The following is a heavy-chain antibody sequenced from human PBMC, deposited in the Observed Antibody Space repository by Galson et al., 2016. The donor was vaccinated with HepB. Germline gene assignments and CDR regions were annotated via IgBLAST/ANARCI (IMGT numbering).Heavy chain of an antibody. CDR2: IIPIFGTP. V-gene: IGHV1-69*13. Sequence: SVKVSCKAPGGTFNRYAISWVRQAPGQGLKWMGGIIPIFGTPNYAQKFQGRVTITADESTSTAYMELSSLRSEDTAVYYCARDRLLWFGELLYYYHGMDVWGQGTTVTVSS. D-gene: IGHD3-10*01. CDR1: GGTFNRYA. J-gene: IGHJ6*02. CDR3: ARDRLLWFGELLYYYHGMDV.